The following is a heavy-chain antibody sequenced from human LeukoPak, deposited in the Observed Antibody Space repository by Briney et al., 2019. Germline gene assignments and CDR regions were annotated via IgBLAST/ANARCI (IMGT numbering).Heavy chain of an antibody. Sequence: SETLSITCTVSGGSISSGDYYWSWIRQPPGKGLEWIGYIYYSGSTYYNPSLKSRVTISVDTSKNQFSLKLSSVTAADTAVYYCARRPGGYYDSSGYYFHFDYWGQGTLVTVSS. CDR3: ARRPGGYYDSSGYYFHFDY. V-gene: IGHV4-30-4*08. CDR1: GGSISSGDYY. J-gene: IGHJ4*02. D-gene: IGHD3-22*01. CDR2: IYYSGST.